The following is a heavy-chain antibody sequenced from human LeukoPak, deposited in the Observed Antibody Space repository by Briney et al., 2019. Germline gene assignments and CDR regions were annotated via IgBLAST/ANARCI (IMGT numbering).Heavy chain of an antibody. Sequence: ASVKVSCKASGYTFTSYGISWVRQAPGQGLEWMGWINPNSGGTNYAQKFQGRVTMTRDTSISTAYMELSRLRSDDTAVYYCARDYVTMVRGIDYWGQGTLVTVSS. CDR2: INPNSGGT. J-gene: IGHJ4*02. V-gene: IGHV1-2*02. CDR3: ARDYVTMVRGIDY. CDR1: GYTFTSYG. D-gene: IGHD3-10*01.